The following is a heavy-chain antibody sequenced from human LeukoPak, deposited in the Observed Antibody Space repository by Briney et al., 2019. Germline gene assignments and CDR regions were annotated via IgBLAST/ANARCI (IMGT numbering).Heavy chain of an antibody. CDR3: AREGRNGYNEGYFDY. CDR1: GYTFTAYY. CDR2: INPDSAGT. J-gene: IGHJ4*02. V-gene: IGHV1-2*02. D-gene: IGHD5-24*01. Sequence: ASVKVSCKASGYTFTAYYMYWVRQAPGQGLEWMGWINPDSAGTNVAQKFQGRVTMTRDTSINTAYMELSSLRSDDTAVYYCAREGRNGYNEGYFDYWGQGTLVTVSS.